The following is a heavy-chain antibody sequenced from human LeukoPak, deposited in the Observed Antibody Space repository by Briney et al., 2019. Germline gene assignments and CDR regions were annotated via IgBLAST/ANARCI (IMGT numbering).Heavy chain of an antibody. CDR2: ISGSGGST. D-gene: IGHD3-22*01. V-gene: IGHV3-23*01. CDR3: ANKYYYDSSGYLPGGY. CDR1: GFTFSSYA. Sequence: GGSLRLSCAASGFTFSSYAMSWVRQAPGKGLEWVSAISGSGGSTYYADSVKGRFTISRDNSKNTLYLQMNSLRAEDTAVYYCANKYYYDSSGYLPGGYWGQGTLVTVSS. J-gene: IGHJ4*02.